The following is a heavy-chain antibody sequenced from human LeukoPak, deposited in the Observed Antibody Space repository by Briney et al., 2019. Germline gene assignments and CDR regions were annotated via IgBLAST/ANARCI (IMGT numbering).Heavy chain of an antibody. J-gene: IGHJ4*02. Sequence: ASVKVSCKASGGTFSSYAISWVRQAPGEGLEWMGGIIPIFGTANYAQKFQGRVTITTDESTSTAYMELSSLRSEDTAVYYCASLSHIAAATDPYYFDYWGQGTLVTVSS. CDR1: GGTFSSYA. V-gene: IGHV1-69*05. CDR3: ASLSHIAAATDPYYFDY. CDR2: IIPIFGTA. D-gene: IGHD6-13*01.